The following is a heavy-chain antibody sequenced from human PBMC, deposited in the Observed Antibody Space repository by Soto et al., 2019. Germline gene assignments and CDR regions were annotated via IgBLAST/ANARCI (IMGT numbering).Heavy chain of an antibody. CDR1: GFTFSSYG. J-gene: IGHJ6*02. D-gene: IGHD6-13*01. V-gene: IGHV3-33*01. CDR3: TTEKSSSWYWGIGGYYYYGMDV. CDR2: IWYDGSNK. Sequence: GGSLRLSCAASGFTFSSYGMHWVRQAPGKGLEWVAVIWYDGSNKYYADSVKGRFTISRDNSKNTLYLQMNSLRAEDTAVYYCTTEKSSSWYWGIGGYYYYGMDVWGQGTTVTVSS.